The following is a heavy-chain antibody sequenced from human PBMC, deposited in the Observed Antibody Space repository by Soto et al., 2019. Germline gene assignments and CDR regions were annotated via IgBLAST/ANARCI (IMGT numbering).Heavy chain of an antibody. Sequence: GGSLRLSCAASGFTFSSYSMNWVRQAPGKGLEWVSSISSSSSYIYYADSVKGRFTISRDNAKNSLYLQMNSLRAEDTAVYYCATSGGSPGWFDPWGQGTLVTVSS. D-gene: IGHD2-15*01. CDR3: ATSGGSPGWFDP. J-gene: IGHJ5*02. CDR2: ISSSSSYI. CDR1: GFTFSSYS. V-gene: IGHV3-21*01.